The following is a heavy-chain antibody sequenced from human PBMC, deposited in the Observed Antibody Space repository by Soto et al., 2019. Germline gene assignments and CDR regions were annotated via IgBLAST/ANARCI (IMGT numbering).Heavy chain of an antibody. CDR1: GGSISSHY. CDR3: ARDQNSSGYLDY. V-gene: IGHV4-59*11. D-gene: IGHD3-22*01. J-gene: IGHJ4*02. Sequence: QVQLQESGPGLVKPSETLSLTCTVSGGSISSHYWSWIRQPPGKGLEWIGYIYYSGFTDYNPSPKSRVTISEDTSKNQFSLRLTSVTAADTAVYYCARDQNSSGYLDYWGQGILVTVSS. CDR2: IYYSGFT.